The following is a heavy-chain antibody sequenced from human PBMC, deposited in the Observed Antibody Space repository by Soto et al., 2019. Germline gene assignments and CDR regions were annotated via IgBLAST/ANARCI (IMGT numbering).Heavy chain of an antibody. CDR3: AHKGPEDWHLDY. V-gene: IGHV2-5*02. CDR2: IYWDDSK. D-gene: IGHD3-9*01. J-gene: IGHJ4*02. Sequence: QITLKESGPTLVRPTQTLTLTCAFSGFSLSTSGVGVGWIRQPPGKALEWLAVIYWDDSKHYSPSLRSRLTINKDTSKNQVVLTMTNMDPMDTGTYYCAHKGPEDWHLDYWGQGTLVTVSS. CDR1: GFSLSTSGVG.